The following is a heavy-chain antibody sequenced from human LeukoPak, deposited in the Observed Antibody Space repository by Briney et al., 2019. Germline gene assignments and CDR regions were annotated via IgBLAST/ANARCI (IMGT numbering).Heavy chain of an antibody. J-gene: IGHJ4*02. CDR1: GFTVSSNY. D-gene: IGHD6-13*01. CDR3: AKSDQQLVSSY. Sequence: PGGSLRLSCAASGFTVSSNYMSWVRQAPGKGLEWVSVIYSGGSTYYADSVKGRFTISRYNSRSTLYLQMNSLRAEDTAVYYCAKSDQQLVSSYWGQGTLGTVSS. V-gene: IGHV3-53*01. CDR2: IYSGGST.